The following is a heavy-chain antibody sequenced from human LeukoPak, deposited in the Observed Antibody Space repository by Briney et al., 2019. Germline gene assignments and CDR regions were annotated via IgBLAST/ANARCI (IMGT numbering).Heavy chain of an antibody. Sequence: PGGSLRLSCAASGFTFSSYWMSWVRQAPGKGLEWVANINQDGNAKYYVDSVKGRFTISRDNAKNILYLQMNSLGAEDTAVYYCARGMVDIWGQGTMVTVS. V-gene: IGHV3-7*04. CDR2: INQDGNAK. D-gene: IGHD2-8*01. J-gene: IGHJ3*02. CDR3: ARGMVDI. CDR1: GFTFSSYW.